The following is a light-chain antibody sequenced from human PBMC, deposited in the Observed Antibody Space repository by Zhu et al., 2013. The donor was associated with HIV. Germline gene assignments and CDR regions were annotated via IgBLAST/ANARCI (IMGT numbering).Light chain of an antibody. CDR1: HSVSTKY. CDR2: GAF. CDR3: QQYYNTPRT. V-gene: IGKV3-20*01. J-gene: IGKJ1*01. Sequence: DIELTQSPGTLSLSPGERATLSCRASHSVSTKYLAWYQQKPGQAPRLLIYGAFNRASGIPDRFSGSGSGTDFTLTISSLQAEDVAVYYCQQYYNTPRTFGPGTKVEL.